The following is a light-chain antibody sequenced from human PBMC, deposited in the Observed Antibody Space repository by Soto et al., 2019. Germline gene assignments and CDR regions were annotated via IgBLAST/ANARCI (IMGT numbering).Light chain of an antibody. CDR2: RAS. V-gene: IGKV1-5*03. Sequence: DIQMTQSPSTLSASVGDRVNITCRASQSISSWLAWYQQKPGKAPKLLIYRASDLQTGVPSRFSGSGSGTEFTLTISILQTDDIATYYCQQYSSYFFTFGPGTKVDVK. J-gene: IGKJ3*01. CDR3: QQYSSYFFT. CDR1: QSISSW.